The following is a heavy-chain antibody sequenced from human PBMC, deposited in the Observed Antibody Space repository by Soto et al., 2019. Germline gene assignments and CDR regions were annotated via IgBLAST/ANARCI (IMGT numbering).Heavy chain of an antibody. CDR2: ISYDGSNK. CDR3: AKVDTAMVKDY. J-gene: IGHJ4*02. V-gene: IGHV3-30*18. Sequence: PGGSLRLSCAAPGFTFSSYGVHWVRQAPGKGLEWVAVISYDGSNKYYADSVKGRFTISRDNSKNTLYLQMNSLRAEDTAVYYCAKVDTAMVKDYWGQGTLVTVSS. D-gene: IGHD5-18*01. CDR1: GFTFSSYG.